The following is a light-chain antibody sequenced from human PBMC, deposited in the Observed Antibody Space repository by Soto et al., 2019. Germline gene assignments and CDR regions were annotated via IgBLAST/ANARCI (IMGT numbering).Light chain of an antibody. J-gene: IGKJ1*01. CDR2: DAS. V-gene: IGKV3-11*01. CDR1: HSVSRY. CDR3: QQRSSWPVT. Sequence: EIVLTQSPVTLSLSPGERATLSCRASHSVSRYFAWYQQKPGQAPRLLIYDASNRATGVPARFSGSGSGTDFTLTISSLEPEDFAVYYCQQRSSWPVTFGQGTMVEI.